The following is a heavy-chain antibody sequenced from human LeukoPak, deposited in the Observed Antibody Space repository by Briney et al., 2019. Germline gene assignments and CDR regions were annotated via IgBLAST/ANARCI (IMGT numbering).Heavy chain of an antibody. CDR1: GFTFSSYA. J-gene: IGHJ4*02. V-gene: IGHV3-23*01. D-gene: IGHD4-17*01. CDR2: ISGSGGST. Sequence: GGSLRLSCAASGFTFSSYAMSWVRQAPGKGLEWVSAISGSGGSTYYADSVKGRFTISRDNSKNTLYLQMNSLRAEDTAVYYCAKFIYLAKVRCQDYWGQGTLVTGSS. CDR3: AKFIYLAKVRCQDY.